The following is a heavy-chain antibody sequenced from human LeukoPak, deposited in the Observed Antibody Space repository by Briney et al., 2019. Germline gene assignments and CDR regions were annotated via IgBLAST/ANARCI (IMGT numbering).Heavy chain of an antibody. Sequence: ASVKVSCKASGYTFIGYYIHWVRQAPGQGLEWMGWINPKSGGTNYAQKFQGRVTMTRDTSINTGYMELSRLRSDDTAVYYCARGSSIAARYAFDIWGQGTMVTVS. J-gene: IGHJ3*02. V-gene: IGHV1-2*02. CDR3: ARGSSIAARYAFDI. CDR1: GYTFIGYY. D-gene: IGHD6-6*01. CDR2: INPKSGGT.